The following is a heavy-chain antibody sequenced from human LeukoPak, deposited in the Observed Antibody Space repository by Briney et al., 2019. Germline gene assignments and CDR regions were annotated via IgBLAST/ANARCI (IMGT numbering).Heavy chain of an antibody. CDR3: AQEHCSSTSCYRHGAFDI. V-gene: IGHV4-4*07. D-gene: IGHD2-2*02. CDR1: GGSISSYY. CDR2: IYTSGST. Sequence: SETLSLTCTVSGGSISSYYWSWIRQPAGKGLEWIGRIYTSGSTNYNPSLKSRVTMSVDTSKNQFSLKLSSVTAADTAVYYCAQEHCSSTSCYRHGAFDIWGQGTMVTVSS. J-gene: IGHJ3*02.